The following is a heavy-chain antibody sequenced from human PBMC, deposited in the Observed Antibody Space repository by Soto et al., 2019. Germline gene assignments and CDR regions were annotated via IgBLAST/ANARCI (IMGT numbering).Heavy chain of an antibody. CDR1: GFTFDDYA. CDR3: AKALRIVGATDAFDI. CDR2: ISWNSSSI. V-gene: IGHV3-9*01. D-gene: IGHD1-26*01. Sequence: GGSLRLSCAASGFTFDDYAMHWVRQAPGKGLEWVSGISWNSSSIGYADSVKGRFTISRDNAKNSLYLQMNSLRAEDTSLYYCAKALRIVGATDAFDIWGQGTMVTVSS. J-gene: IGHJ3*02.